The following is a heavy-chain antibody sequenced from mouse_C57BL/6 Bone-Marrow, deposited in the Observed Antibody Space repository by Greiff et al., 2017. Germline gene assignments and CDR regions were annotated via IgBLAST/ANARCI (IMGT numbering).Heavy chain of an antibody. Sequence: QVQLQQPGAELVKPGASVKMSCKASGYTFTSYWITWVKQRPAQGLEWIGDIYPGSGSTNYNEKFKSKATLTVDTSSSTAYMQLSSLTSEDSAVYYCATVTTVVANYFDYWGQGTTLTVSS. CDR2: IYPGSGST. D-gene: IGHD1-1*01. J-gene: IGHJ2*01. CDR1: GYTFTSYW. CDR3: ATVTTVVANYFDY. V-gene: IGHV1-55*01.